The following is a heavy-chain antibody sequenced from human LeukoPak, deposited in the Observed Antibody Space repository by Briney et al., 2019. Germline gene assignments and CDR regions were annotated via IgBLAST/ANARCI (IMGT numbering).Heavy chain of an antibody. V-gene: IGHV4-61*09. J-gene: IGHJ4*02. CDR3: ARSEYSVSPPSR. CDR2: THTTGSA. Sequence: SETLSLTCTVSGDSITSDSFFWSWIRQAAGKRLEWIGHTHTTGSANYNPSLKSRVTISLDTSKNQVSLTLTSVTAADTAMYYCARSEYSVSPPSRWGQGTLVTVSS. CDR1: GDSITSDSFF. D-gene: IGHD5/OR15-5a*01.